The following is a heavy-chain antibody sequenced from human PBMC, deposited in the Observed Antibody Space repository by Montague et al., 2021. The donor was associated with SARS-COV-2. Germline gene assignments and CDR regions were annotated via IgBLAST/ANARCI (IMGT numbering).Heavy chain of an antibody. CDR2: FCSVGST. Sequence: SETLSLTCTVSGASVGSSDWSWIRQSPGKGLEWIGYFCSVGSTYYNPSLKSRATISRDTSKNQFSLKVRSVTAADTAVCYCARETMTADAFDIWGQGTMVTVSS. CDR3: ARETMTADAFDI. J-gene: IGHJ3*02. CDR1: GASVGSSD. D-gene: IGHD1-14*01. V-gene: IGHV4-59*02.